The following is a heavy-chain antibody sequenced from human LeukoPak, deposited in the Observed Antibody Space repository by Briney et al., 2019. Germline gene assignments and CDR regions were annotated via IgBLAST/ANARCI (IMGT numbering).Heavy chain of an antibody. J-gene: IGHJ6*03. Sequence: SETLSLTCTVSGGSISRYYWSWIRQPPGKGREWIGYIYYSGSTNYNPSLKSRVTISVDTSKNQFSLKLSSVTAADTEVYYCARGKGGYYLYYYYYMDVWGKGTKVTVSS. CDR3: ARGKGGYYLYYYYYMDV. D-gene: IGHD3-3*01. V-gene: IGHV4-59*01. CDR1: GGSISRYY. CDR2: IYYSGST.